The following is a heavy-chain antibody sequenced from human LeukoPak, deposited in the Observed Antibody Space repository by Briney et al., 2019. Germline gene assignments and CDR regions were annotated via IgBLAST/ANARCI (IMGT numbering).Heavy chain of an antibody. Sequence: PSETLSLTCTVSAYSISGGYYWSWIRQPAGKGLEWIGRIYTSGSTNYNPSLKSRVTMSVDTSKNQFSLKLSSVTAADTAVYYCARNYYDSSGYSPFDYWGQGTLVTVSS. CDR2: IYTSGST. CDR1: AYSISGGYY. V-gene: IGHV4-4*07. CDR3: ARNYYDSSGYSPFDY. D-gene: IGHD3-22*01. J-gene: IGHJ4*02.